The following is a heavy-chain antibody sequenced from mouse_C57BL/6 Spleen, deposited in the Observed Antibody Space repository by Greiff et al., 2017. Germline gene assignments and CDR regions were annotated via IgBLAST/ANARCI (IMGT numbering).Heavy chain of an antibody. D-gene: IGHD2-4*01. Sequence: VQLQQSGAELARPGASVKLSCKASGYTFTSYGISWVKQRTGQGLEWIGEIYPRSGNTYYNEKFKGKATLTADKSSSTAYMELRSLTSEDSAVYFWARLGYDYGDGYAMDYWGQGTSVTVSS. CDR1: GYTFTSYG. CDR3: ARLGYDYGDGYAMDY. J-gene: IGHJ4*01. V-gene: IGHV1-81*01. CDR2: IYPRSGNT.